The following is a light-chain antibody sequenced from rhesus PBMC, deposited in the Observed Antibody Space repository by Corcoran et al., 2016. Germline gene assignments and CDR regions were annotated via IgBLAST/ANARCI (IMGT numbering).Light chain of an antibody. V-gene: IGKV1-33*02. CDR1: QVISNN. J-gene: IGKJ4*01. Sequence: DIQMTQSPSSLSASVGDTVTITCRASQVISNNLAWYQQKPGKVPKLLIYSASTLQIGVPSRYSGSGVGTDFTLTISSLKPEDFATYYCQHGYGTPLTCGGGTKVEI. CDR2: SAS. CDR3: QHGYGTPLT.